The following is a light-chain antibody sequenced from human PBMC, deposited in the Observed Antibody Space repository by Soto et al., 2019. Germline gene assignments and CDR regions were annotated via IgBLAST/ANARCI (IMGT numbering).Light chain of an antibody. Sequence: DIQMTQSPSSLSASVGDRVTITCRASQRVSRSLAWYQQKPGKAPTLLIYKASTLQSGVPSRFSGSGFGTEFTLTISSLQPDDFATYYCQQYNSFSPYTFGLGTKLEI. CDR1: QRVSRS. J-gene: IGKJ2*01. CDR3: QQYNSFSPYT. CDR2: KAS. V-gene: IGKV1-5*03.